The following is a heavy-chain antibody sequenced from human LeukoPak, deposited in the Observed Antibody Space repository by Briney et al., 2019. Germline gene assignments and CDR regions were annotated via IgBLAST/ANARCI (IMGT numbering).Heavy chain of an antibody. CDR3: ARSRSYPTGYFQH. V-gene: IGHV4-39*01. CDR1: GGSISSSSYY. Sequence: SETLSLTCTVSGGSISSSSYYWGWIRQPPGKGLEWIGSIYYSGSTYYNPSLKSRVTISVDTSKNQFSLKLSSVTAADTAVYYCARSRSYPTGYFQHWGQGTLVTVSS. D-gene: IGHD1-26*01. J-gene: IGHJ1*01. CDR2: IYYSGST.